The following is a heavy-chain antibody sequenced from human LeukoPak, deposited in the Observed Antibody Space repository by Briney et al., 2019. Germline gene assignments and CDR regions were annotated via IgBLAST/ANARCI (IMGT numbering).Heavy chain of an antibody. J-gene: IGHJ5*02. V-gene: IGHV5-51*01. CDR2: IYPGDSDT. CDR1: GYSFTSYW. D-gene: IGHD2-15*01. Sequence: GESLKISCKGSGYSFTSYWIGWVRQMPGKGLEWMGIIYPGDSDTRYSPSFQGQVTISADKSTSTAYLQWSSLKASDTAMYYCARHVGGGSSSSWFDPWGQGTLVTVSS. CDR3: ARHVGGGSSSSWFDP.